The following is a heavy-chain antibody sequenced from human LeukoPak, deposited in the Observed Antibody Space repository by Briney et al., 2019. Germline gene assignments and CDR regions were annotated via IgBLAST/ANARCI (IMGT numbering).Heavy chain of an antibody. D-gene: IGHD3-22*01. CDR3: ARDASGYYYTSGLSDY. CDR2: IKHDGSEK. Sequence: PGGSLRLSCAASGFTFSGYWMTWVRQAPGKGLEWVANIKHDGSEKYYVDSVKGRFTISRDNAKNSLYLQMNSLRAEDTAFYYCARDASGYYYTSGLSDYWGQGTLVTVSS. CDR1: GFTFSGYW. J-gene: IGHJ4*02. V-gene: IGHV3-7*01.